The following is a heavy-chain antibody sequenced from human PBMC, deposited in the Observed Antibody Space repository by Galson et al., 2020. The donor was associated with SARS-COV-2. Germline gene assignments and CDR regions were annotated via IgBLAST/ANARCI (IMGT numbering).Heavy chain of an antibody. D-gene: IGHD2-8*02. CDR1: AGSLSGYY. V-gene: IGHV4-34*01. CDR3: AREENFVLVVTSWRMCDFDY. Sequence: SETLSLTCAVYAGSLSGYYWSWIRQPPGKGLEWIGEINSSGSTNYNPYLKTRVPISVETSKNHFSLKLSPVTAADTAAYYCAREENFVLVVTSWRMCDFDYWGRGTLATVSS. J-gene: IGHJ4*02. CDR2: INSSGST.